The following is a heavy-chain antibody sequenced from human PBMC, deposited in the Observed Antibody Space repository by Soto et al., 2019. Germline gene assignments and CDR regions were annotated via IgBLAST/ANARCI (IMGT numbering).Heavy chain of an antibody. Sequence: PGGSLRLSCAASGFTFSSYEMNWVRQAPGKGLEWVSYISSSGSTIYYADSVKGRFTISRDNAKNSLYLQMNSLRAEDTAVYYCARDGRGYSSSSRDGNWFDPWGQGTLVTVSS. CDR1: GFTFSSYE. J-gene: IGHJ5*02. CDR2: ISSSGSTI. V-gene: IGHV3-48*03. D-gene: IGHD6-6*01. CDR3: ARDGRGYSSSSRDGNWFDP.